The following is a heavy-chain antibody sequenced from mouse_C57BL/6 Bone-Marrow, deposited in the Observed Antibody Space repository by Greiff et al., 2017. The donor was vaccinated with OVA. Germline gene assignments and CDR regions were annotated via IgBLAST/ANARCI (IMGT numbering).Heavy chain of an antibody. V-gene: IGHV8-8*01. J-gene: IGHJ4*01. CDR3: ARIIYYYGSKKDYYAMDY. Sequence: ESGPGILQPSQTLSLTCSFSGFSLSTFGMGVGWIRQPSGKGLEWLAHIWWDDDKYYNPALKSRLTISKDTSKNQVFLKIANVDTADTATYYCARIIYYYGSKKDYYAMDYWGQGTSVTVSS. CDR1: GFSLSTFGMG. D-gene: IGHD1-1*01. CDR2: IWWDDDK.